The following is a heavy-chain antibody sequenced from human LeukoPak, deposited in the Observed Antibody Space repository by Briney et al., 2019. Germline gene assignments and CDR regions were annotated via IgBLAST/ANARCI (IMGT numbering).Heavy chain of an antibody. CDR2: IYYSGST. V-gene: IGHV4-59*12. Sequence: SETLSLTCTVSGGSISSYYWSWIRQPPGKGLEWIGYIYYSGSTNYNPSLKSRVTISVDTSKNQFSLKLSSVTAADTAVYYCARDDFWSGYYQSDWGQGTLVTVSS. J-gene: IGHJ4*02. CDR1: GGSISSYY. D-gene: IGHD3-3*01. CDR3: ARDDFWSGYYQSD.